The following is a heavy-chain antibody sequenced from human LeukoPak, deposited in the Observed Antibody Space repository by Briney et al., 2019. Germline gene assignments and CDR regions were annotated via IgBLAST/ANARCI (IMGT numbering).Heavy chain of an antibody. CDR3: ARGPRILDY. Sequence: SETLSLTCAVYGGSFSGYYWSWIRQPPGKGLEWIGEINHGGSTNYNPSLKSRVTISVDTSKNQFSLKLSSVTAADTAVYYCARGPRILDYWGQGTLVTVSS. CDR1: GGSFSGYY. CDR2: INHGGST. J-gene: IGHJ4*02. V-gene: IGHV4-34*01.